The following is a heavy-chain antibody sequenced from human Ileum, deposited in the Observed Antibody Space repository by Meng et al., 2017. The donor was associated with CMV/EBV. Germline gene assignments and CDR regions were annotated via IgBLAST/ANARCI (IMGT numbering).Heavy chain of an antibody. J-gene: IGHJ4*02. Sequence: QVKLQPSGPGLVKPSQTLSLTCAISGDSVSSKSVTWNWIRQSPSRGLEWLGRTYYRSKWYNDYAVSVKSRITINPDTSRNHFFLQLSSVSPEDTAVYYCARNIFEDQMLPFDYWGQGTLVTVSS. V-gene: IGHV6-1*01. D-gene: IGHD2-2*01. CDR2: TYYRSKWYN. CDR3: ARNIFEDQMLPFDY. CDR1: GDSVSSKSVT.